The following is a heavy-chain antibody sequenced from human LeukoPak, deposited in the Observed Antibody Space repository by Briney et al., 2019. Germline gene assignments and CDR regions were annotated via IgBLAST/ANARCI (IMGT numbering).Heavy chain of an antibody. CDR3: AKDSWGYQLLLSDPYAADGMDV. CDR2: INHSGST. D-gene: IGHD2-2*01. J-gene: IGHJ6*04. V-gene: IGHV4-34*01. Sequence: SETLSLTCAVYGGSFSGYYWSWIRQPPGKGLEWIGEINHSGSTNYNPSLKSRVTISVDTSKNQFSLKLSSVTAADTAVYYCAKDSWGYQLLLSDPYAADGMDVWGKGTTVTVSS. CDR1: GGSFSGYY.